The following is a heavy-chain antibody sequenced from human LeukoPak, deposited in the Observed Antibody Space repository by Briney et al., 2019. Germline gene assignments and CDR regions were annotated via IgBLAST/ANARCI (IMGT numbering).Heavy chain of an antibody. V-gene: IGHV3-23*01. CDR2: ISGSGGGT. D-gene: IGHD1-1*01. J-gene: IGHJ4*01. CDR1: GVTFSSYV. Sequence: GGSLRLSCEASGVTFSSYVMSWVRQAPGKGPEWVSGISGSGGGTYYADFVKGRFAISRDNSKNTLYLQMNSLRAEDSAVYYCAEDLNSPNGFDYWGQGTLVT. CDR3: AEDLNSPNGFDY.